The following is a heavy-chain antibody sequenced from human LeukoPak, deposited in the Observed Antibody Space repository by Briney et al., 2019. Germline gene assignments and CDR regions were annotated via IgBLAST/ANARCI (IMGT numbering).Heavy chain of an antibody. J-gene: IGHJ4*02. Sequence: GASVKVSCKASGGTFSSYAIGWVRQAPGQGLEWMGGIIPIFGTANYAQKFQGRVTITADESTSTAYMELSSLRSEDTAVYYCAREGITIFGVVIGYYFDYWGQGTLVTVSS. CDR3: AREGITIFGVVIGYYFDY. CDR1: GGTFSSYA. V-gene: IGHV1-69*13. D-gene: IGHD3-3*01. CDR2: IIPIFGTA.